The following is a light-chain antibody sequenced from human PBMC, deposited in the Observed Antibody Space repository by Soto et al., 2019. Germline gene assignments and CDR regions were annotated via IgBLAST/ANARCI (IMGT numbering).Light chain of an antibody. CDR3: QQYGNPPQT. Sequence: EIVLTQSPGTLSLSPGERATLSCRASQSVSTSQLAWYQQKPGQAPRLLIFGASSRATGIPDRFRGSGSGTDFTLTISRLEPEDFGVFYCQQYGNPPQTFGQGTRVEVK. J-gene: IGKJ1*01. V-gene: IGKV3-20*01. CDR1: QSVSTSQ. CDR2: GAS.